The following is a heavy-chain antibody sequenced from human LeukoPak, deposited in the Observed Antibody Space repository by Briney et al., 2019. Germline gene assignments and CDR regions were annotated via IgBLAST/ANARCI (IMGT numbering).Heavy chain of an antibody. CDR1: GFTFTGYY. D-gene: IGHD2-15*01. CDR2: INPNNGDT. CDR3: ARGLSGPYYYYYMDV. J-gene: IGHJ6*03. Sequence: ASVKVSCKASGFTFTGYYIHWVRQSPGQGLGWMGWINPNNGDTNYAQKFQGRVTMTRDTSISTAYMELSRLRSDDTAVYYCARGLSGPYYYYYMDVWGKGTSVTVSS. V-gene: IGHV1-2*02.